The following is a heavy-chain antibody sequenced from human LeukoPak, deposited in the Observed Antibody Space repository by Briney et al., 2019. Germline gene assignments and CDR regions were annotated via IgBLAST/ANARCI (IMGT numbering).Heavy chain of an antibody. Sequence: PSETLSLTCTVSGGYITSYYRSWIRQSPGKGLEWIGFMYYSGSTNYNPSLKSRVTISVDTSKNQFSLKLSSVTAADTAVYYCARGCSAGTPHNWFDPWGQGTLVTVSS. CDR1: GGYITSYY. D-gene: IGHD6-13*01. J-gene: IGHJ5*02. CDR3: ARGCSAGTPHNWFDP. CDR2: MYYSGST. V-gene: IGHV4-59*01.